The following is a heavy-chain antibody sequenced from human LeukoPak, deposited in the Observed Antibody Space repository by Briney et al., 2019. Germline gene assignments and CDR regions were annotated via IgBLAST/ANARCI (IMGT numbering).Heavy chain of an antibody. D-gene: IGHD6-13*01. CDR2: IIPIFGTA. CDR1: GGTFSSYA. Sequence: SVKVSCKASGGTFSSYAISWVRQAPGQGLEWMGGIIPIFGTANYAQKFQGRVTITTDESTSTAYMELSRLSSEDTAVYYCARAIRGRQQLEPYYYYYMDVWGKGTTVTVSS. V-gene: IGHV1-69*05. CDR3: ARAIRGRQQLEPYYYYYMDV. J-gene: IGHJ6*03.